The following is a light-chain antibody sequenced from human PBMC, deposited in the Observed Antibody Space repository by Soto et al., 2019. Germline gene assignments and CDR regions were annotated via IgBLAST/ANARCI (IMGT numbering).Light chain of an antibody. CDR2: DVS. V-gene: IGLV2-14*01. Sequence: QSALTQPASVSGSPGQSITISCTGTSSDVGGYNFVSWYQQHPGKSSKFMIYDVSNRPSGVSYRFFGSKSGNTASLTISWLQAEDEADYYCCSYTTSNTRQIVFGTGTKVTVL. J-gene: IGLJ1*01. CDR3: CSYTTSNTRQIV. CDR1: SSDVGGYNF.